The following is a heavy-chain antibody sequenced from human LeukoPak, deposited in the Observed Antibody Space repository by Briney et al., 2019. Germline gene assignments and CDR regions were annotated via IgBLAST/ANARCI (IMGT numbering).Heavy chain of an antibody. D-gene: IGHD6-13*01. CDR1: GGTFSSYA. CDR2: IIPIFGTA. Sequence: ASVKVSCKASGGTFSSYAISWVRQAPGQGLEWMGGIIPIFGTANYAQKFQGRVTITTDESTSTAYMELSSLRSEDTAVYYCAREGEQQLTMDVWGKGTTVTVSS. V-gene: IGHV1-69*05. CDR3: AREGEQQLTMDV. J-gene: IGHJ6*04.